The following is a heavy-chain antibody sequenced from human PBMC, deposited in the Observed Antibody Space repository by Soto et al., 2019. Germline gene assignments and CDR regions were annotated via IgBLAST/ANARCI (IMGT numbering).Heavy chain of an antibody. CDR3: ARDKATVTTGRYYFDY. V-gene: IGHV1-2*04. D-gene: IGHD4-17*01. CDR2: IDPNSGGT. Sequence: ASVKVSCKASGYTFTGYYMHWVRQAPGQGLEWMGWIDPNSGGTNYAQKFQGWVTMTRDTSISTAYMELSRLRSDDTAVYYCARDKATVTTGRYYFDYWGQGTLVTVSS. J-gene: IGHJ4*02. CDR1: GYTFTGYY.